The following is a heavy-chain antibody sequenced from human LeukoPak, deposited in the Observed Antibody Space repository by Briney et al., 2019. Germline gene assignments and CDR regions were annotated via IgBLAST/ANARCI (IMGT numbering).Heavy chain of an antibody. CDR3: ARDKKGGYCSGGSCYSAPYFDY. Sequence: GGSLRPSCAASGFTFSSYGMHWVRQAPGKGLEWVAVIWYDGSNKYYADSVKGRFTISRDNSKNTLYLQMNSLRAEDTAVYYCARDKKGGYCSGGSCYSAPYFDYWGQGTLVTVSS. D-gene: IGHD2-15*01. J-gene: IGHJ4*02. V-gene: IGHV3-33*01. CDR2: IWYDGSNK. CDR1: GFTFSSYG.